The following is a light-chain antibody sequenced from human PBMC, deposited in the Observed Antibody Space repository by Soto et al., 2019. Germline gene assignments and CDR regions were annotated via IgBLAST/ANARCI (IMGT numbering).Light chain of an antibody. CDR3: QQRINWPLT. Sequence: EIVLTQSPATLSLSPGERATLSCRASQSVTSFLAWYQQKPGQAPRLLIYDASNRATGIPARFSGRGSGTDFTRTISSLEPEDFAVYYCQQRINWPLTFGGGTNAEIK. J-gene: IGKJ4*01. CDR1: QSVTSF. CDR2: DAS. V-gene: IGKV3-11*01.